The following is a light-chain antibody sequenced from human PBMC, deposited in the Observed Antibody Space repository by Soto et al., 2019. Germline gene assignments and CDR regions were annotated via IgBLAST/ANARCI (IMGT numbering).Light chain of an antibody. CDR3: QQYHNSILM. V-gene: IGKV3-15*01. CDR1: QSVTTN. J-gene: IGKJ1*01. CDR2: GAS. Sequence: EVVMTQSPATLSVSPGERATLSCRASQSVTTNMAWYQQKPGQAPRLLIYGASTRATGIPARFSGSGSGTDFTLTISRLEPEDFGVYYCQQYHNSILMFGQGTKVEIK.